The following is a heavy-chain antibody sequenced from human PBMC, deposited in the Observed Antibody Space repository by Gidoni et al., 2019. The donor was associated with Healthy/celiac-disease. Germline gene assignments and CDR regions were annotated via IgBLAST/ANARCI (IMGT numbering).Heavy chain of an antibody. V-gene: IGHV3-11*05. Sequence: QVQLVGSGGGFVKPGGALRLSCAASGFTFSVFYMSWIRQAPGKGLEWVSYISSSSSYTNYADSVKGRFTISRDNAKNSLYLQMNSLRAEDTAVYYCARVGITMVRGYEQYPDYWGQGTLVTVSS. D-gene: IGHD3-10*01. CDR1: GFTFSVFY. J-gene: IGHJ4*02. CDR2: ISSSSSYT. CDR3: ARVGITMVRGYEQYPDY.